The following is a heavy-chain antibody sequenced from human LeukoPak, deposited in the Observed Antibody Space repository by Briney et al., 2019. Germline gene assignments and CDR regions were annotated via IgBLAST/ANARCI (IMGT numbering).Heavy chain of an antibody. CDR1: GFAFSDYS. V-gene: IGHV3-48*04. CDR2: IGISSGNT. D-gene: IGHD1-1*01. Sequence: GGSLRLSCAASGFAFSDYSMNWVRQAPGKGLEWISYIGISSGNTKYADSVKGRFTISGDNAKSSLYLQMNSLRVEDTAVYYCARDYNYAFDNWGQGTLVTVSS. J-gene: IGHJ4*02. CDR3: ARDYNYAFDN.